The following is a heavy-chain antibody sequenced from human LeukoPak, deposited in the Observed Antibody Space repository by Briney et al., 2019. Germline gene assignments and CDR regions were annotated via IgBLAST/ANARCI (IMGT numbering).Heavy chain of an antibody. D-gene: IGHD3-9*01. CDR3: AKDIYDILTGPTGY. J-gene: IGHJ4*02. CDR2: IIPILGIA. V-gene: IGHV1-69*04. CDR1: GGTFSSYA. Sequence: SVKVSCKASGGTFSSYAISWVRQAPGQGLEWMGRIIPILGIANYAQKFQGRVTITADKSTSTAYMELSSLRSEDTALYYCAKDIYDILTGPTGYWGQGTLVTVSS.